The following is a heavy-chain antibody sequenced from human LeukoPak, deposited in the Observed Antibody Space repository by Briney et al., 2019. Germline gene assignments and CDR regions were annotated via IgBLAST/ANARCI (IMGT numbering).Heavy chain of an antibody. V-gene: IGHV1-69*06. J-gene: IGHJ4*02. D-gene: IGHD2-21*02. CDR1: AGTFSSYA. CDR2: IIPIFGTA. CDR3: ARLPAYGDCGGDCHLDY. Sequence: SVKVSCKASAGTFSSYAISWVRQAPGQGLEWMGRIIPIFGTANYAQKFQGRVTITADKSTSTAYMELSSLRSEDTAVYYCARLPAYGDCGGDCHLDYWGQGTLVTVSS.